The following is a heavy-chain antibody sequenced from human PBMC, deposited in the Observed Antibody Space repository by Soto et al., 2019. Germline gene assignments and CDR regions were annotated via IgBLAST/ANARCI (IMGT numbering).Heavy chain of an antibody. V-gene: IGHV1-18*04. J-gene: IGHJ5*02. Sequence: ASVKVSCKASGYTFTSYGISWVRQAPGQGLEWMGWISAYNGNTNYAQKLQGRVTMTTDTSTSTAYMELRSLRSDDTAVYYCARVRGIVGAPTGNWFDPWGQGTHVTVSS. CDR2: ISAYNGNT. D-gene: IGHD1-26*01. CDR1: GYTFTSYG. CDR3: ARVRGIVGAPTGNWFDP.